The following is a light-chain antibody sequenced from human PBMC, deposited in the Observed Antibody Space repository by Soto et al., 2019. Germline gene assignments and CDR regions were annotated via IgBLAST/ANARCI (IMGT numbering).Light chain of an antibody. CDR3: QQYNNWPRT. CDR2: GAS. J-gene: IGKJ1*01. Sequence: EIVMTQSPATLSLSPGERATLSCRASQSLTTDLAWYQQKPGQPPRLLIYGASTRATGFPARFSGSGSGTEFTLTISSLQSEDVAVYYCQQYNNWPRTFGQGTKVEIK. CDR1: QSLTTD. V-gene: IGKV3-15*01.